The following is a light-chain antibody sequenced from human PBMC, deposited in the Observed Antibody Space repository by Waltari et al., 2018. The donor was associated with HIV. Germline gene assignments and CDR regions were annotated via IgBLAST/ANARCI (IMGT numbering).Light chain of an antibody. CDR2: KVF. CDR1: QSLNSW. V-gene: IGKV1-5*03. J-gene: IGKJ1*01. CDR3: QQYNSYSKT. Sequence: DIQMIKFPSNLSASVGDRVTITCGASQSLNSWLAWYQQKPGKAPKLLIYKVFNLESGVPSRFSGTGSGTEFSLTISSLQPDDSATYYCQQYNSYSKTFGQGTKVEIK.